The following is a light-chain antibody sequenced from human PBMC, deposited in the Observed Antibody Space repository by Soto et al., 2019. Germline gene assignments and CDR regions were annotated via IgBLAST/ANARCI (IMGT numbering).Light chain of an antibody. J-gene: IGLJ3*02. V-gene: IGLV2-23*02. CDR2: EVS. CDR1: SSDVGSYNL. CDR3: CSYAGSSSWV. Sequence: QSALTQPASVSGSPGQSITISCTGTSSDVGSYNLVSWYQQHPGKAPKLMIYEVSKRPSGVSNRFSGSKSGNTASLTISGVQAEDEADYYCCSYAGSSSWVFVGGTKLTVL.